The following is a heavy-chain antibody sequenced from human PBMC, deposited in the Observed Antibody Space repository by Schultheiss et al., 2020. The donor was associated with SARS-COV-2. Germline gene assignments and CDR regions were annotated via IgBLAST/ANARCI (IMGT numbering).Heavy chain of an antibody. V-gene: IGHV4-61*02. CDR1: GGSISSSSYY. Sequence: SETLSLTCTVSGGSISSSSYYWSWIRQPAGKGLEWIGRIYTSGSTNYNPSLKSRVTMSVDTSKNQFSLKLSSVTAADTAVYYCARDRPNYYGSGSYLAAYYYYYGMDVWGQGTTVTVSS. CDR2: IYTSGST. J-gene: IGHJ6*02. D-gene: IGHD3-10*01. CDR3: ARDRPNYYGSGSYLAAYYYYYGMDV.